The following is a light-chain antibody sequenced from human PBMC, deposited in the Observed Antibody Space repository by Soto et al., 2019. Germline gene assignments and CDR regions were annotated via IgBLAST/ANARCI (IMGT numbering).Light chain of an antibody. CDR3: QSYDSSLSVWV. CDR2: GNN. J-gene: IGLJ3*02. CDR1: SSNIGAGYD. V-gene: IGLV1-40*01. Sequence: QSVLTQPPSVSGAPGQRVTISCTGSSSNIGAGYDVHWYHQLPGPAPKLLIYGNNNRPSGVPDRFSGARAGTSASLAITGRQAEDEADYYCQSYDSSLSVWVFGGGTKLTVL.